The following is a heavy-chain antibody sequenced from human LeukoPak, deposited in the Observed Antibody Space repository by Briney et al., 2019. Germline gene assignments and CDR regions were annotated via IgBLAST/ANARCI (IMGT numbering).Heavy chain of an antibody. CDR2: IYFSETT. V-gene: IGHV4-39*01. Sequence: PSETLSLTCTVSGGSVSSTNYYWGWVRQPPGKGLEWIGAIYFSETTYYNPSLKSRVTISVDTSKNQFSLKLSSVTAADTAVYYCARLGSSSSWFYYFDYWGQGTLVTVSS. CDR3: ARLGSSSSWFYYFDY. CDR1: GGSVSSTNYY. D-gene: IGHD6-13*01. J-gene: IGHJ4*02.